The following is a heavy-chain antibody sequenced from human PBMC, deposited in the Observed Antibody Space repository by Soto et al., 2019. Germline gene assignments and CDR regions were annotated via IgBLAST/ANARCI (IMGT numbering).Heavy chain of an antibody. Sequence: QLQLQESGPGLVKPSEPLYLTCTVSGGSISSSSYYWGWVRQPPGKGLEWIGSIYYSGSTYYNPSLKSRVTISVDTSKNQVSLKLSSLTAADTAVYYCARHTPAISISDHWGQGTLVTVSS. CDR2: IYYSGST. CDR3: ARHTPAISISDH. CDR1: GGSISSSSYY. J-gene: IGHJ4*02. V-gene: IGHV4-39*01. D-gene: IGHD2-15*01.